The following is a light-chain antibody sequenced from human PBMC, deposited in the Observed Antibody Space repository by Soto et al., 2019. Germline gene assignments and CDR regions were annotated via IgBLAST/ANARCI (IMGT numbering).Light chain of an antibody. CDR3: HVYDYISAGFT. V-gene: IGKV1-33*01. CDR2: NAS. Sequence: DIQMTQSPSSLSASIEDRVTITCQASQDIRQYLNWYQQKPGKAPKLLIYNASRLETGVPPRFSGIGCGTDFTFTVSSLQPEDSATYYCHVYDYISAGFTFGPGTKVDLK. CDR1: QDIRQY. J-gene: IGKJ3*01.